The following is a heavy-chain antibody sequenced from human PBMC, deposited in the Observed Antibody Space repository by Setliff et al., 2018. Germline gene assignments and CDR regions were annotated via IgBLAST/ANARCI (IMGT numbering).Heavy chain of an antibody. CDR3: ARSSAPIKRDYMDV. CDR1: GFTFSIYW. D-gene: IGHD2-2*02. CDR2: IKQDGSEK. J-gene: IGHJ6*03. V-gene: IGHV3-7*01. Sequence: PGGSLRLSCAASGFTFSIYWMSWVRQAPGKGLEWVANIKQDGSEKYYADSVKGRFTISRDNAKNSLYLQMNSLRADDAAVYYCARSSAPIKRDYMDVWGKGTTVTVSS.